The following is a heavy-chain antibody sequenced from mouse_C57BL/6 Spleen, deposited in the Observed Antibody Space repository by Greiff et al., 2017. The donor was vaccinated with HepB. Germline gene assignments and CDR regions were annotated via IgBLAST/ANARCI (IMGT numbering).Heavy chain of an antibody. J-gene: IGHJ4*01. CDR1: GYTFTSYW. V-gene: IGHV1-72*01. CDR2: IDPNSGGT. D-gene: IGHD2-3*01. Sequence: QVQLQQPGAELVKPGASVKQSCKASGYTFTSYWMHWVKQRPGRGLEWIGRIDPNSGGTKYNEKFKSKATLTVDKPSSTAYMQLSSLTSEDSAVYYCARWGGDGYHGWYAMDYWGQGTSVTVSS. CDR3: ARWGGDGYHGWYAMDY.